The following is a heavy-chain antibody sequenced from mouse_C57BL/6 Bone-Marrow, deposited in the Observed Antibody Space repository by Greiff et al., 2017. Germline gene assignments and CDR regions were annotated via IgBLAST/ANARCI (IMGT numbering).Heavy chain of an antibody. J-gene: IGHJ1*03. Sequence: VHVKQPGPELVKPGASVKISCKASGYSFTDYNMNWVKQSNGKSLEWIGVINPNYGTTSYNQKFKGKATLTVDQSSSTAYMQLNSLTSEDSAVYYCARTLYPLYSNLGGYFDVWGTGTTVTVSS. CDR3: ARTLYPLYSNLGGYFDV. V-gene: IGHV1-39*01. D-gene: IGHD2-5*01. CDR2: INPNYGTT. CDR1: GYSFTDYN.